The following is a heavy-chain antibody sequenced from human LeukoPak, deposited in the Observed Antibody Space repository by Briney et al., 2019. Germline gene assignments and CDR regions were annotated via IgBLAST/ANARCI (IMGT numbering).Heavy chain of an antibody. J-gene: IGHJ5*02. CDR1: GFTFSGSA. Sequence: GGSLRLSCSASGFTFSGSAMHWVRQAPGKGPEFVSGISANGDNTYYGDSVKVRFTISRDNSKNTVHLQMSSLSPVDTAVYYCVRDLTWGQGTLVIVSS. CDR3: VRDLT. V-gene: IGHV3-64D*06. CDR2: ISANGDNT.